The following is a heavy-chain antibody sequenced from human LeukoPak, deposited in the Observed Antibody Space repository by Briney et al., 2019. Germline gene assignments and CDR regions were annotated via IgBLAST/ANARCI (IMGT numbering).Heavy chain of an antibody. Sequence: SETLSLTCAVSGGSISRGGYSWSWIRQPPGKGLEWIGYIYHGGSTSYNPSLKSRVTISLDRSKNQFSLTLSSVTAADTAVYYCARVHLSAVNWFDPWGQGTLVTVSS. D-gene: IGHD1-26*01. CDR3: ARVHLSAVNWFDP. J-gene: IGHJ5*02. CDR2: IYHGGST. V-gene: IGHV4-30-2*01. CDR1: GGSISRGGYS.